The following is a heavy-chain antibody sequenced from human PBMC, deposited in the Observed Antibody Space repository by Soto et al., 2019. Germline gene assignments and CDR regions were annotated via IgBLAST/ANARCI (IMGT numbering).Heavy chain of an antibody. CDR1: GFTFGTYA. CDR3: AREWQQLTY. V-gene: IGHV3-23*01. D-gene: IGHD6-13*01. CDR2: ISASGGRT. J-gene: IGHJ4*02. Sequence: EVPLLESGGGLVQPGGSLRLSCAASGFTFGTYAMTWVRQVPGKGLEWVSSISASGGRTYYADSVKGRFTISRDNSKNTLYLQMSSLRAEDTAKYYCAREWQQLTYWGQGALVTVSS.